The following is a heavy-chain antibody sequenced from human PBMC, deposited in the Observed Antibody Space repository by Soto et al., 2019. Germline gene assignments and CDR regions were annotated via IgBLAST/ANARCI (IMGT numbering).Heavy chain of an antibody. CDR2: ISAYNGNT. Sequence: QVQRVQSGAEVKKPGASVKVSCKASGYTFTSYGISWVRQAPGQGLEWMGWISAYNGNTNSAQKPQGRVTMTTDTTTSTDYMELRSLRSDDTAVYYCASDRGSYALDYWGQGTLVTVSS. D-gene: IGHD1-26*01. J-gene: IGHJ4*02. CDR3: ASDRGSYALDY. CDR1: GYTFTSYG. V-gene: IGHV1-18*01.